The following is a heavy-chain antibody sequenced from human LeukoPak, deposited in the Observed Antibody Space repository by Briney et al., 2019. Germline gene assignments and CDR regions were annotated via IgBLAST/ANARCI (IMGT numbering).Heavy chain of an antibody. Sequence: GGSLRLSCAASGFSFSSYGMHWVRQAPGKGLEWVAVISDDGSKKNYADSVKGRFTISRDNSKNTLYLQMNSPRPEDTAVYYCAKDTGFGESSSWVDYWGQGTVVTVSS. CDR3: AKDTGFGESSSWVDY. J-gene: IGHJ4*02. CDR1: GFSFSSYG. D-gene: IGHD3-10*01. CDR2: ISDDGSKK. V-gene: IGHV3-30*18.